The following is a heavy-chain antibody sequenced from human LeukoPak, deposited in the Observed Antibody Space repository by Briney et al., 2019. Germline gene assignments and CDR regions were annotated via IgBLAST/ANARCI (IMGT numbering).Heavy chain of an antibody. CDR3: TSGPYCSSTSCSERYYYYYMDV. CDR1: GFTFSGSA. Sequence: GGSLKLSCAAPGFTFSGSAMHWVRQASGKGLEWVGRIRSKANSYATAYAASVKGRFTISRDDSKNTAYLQMNSLKTEDTAVYYCTSGPYCSSTSCSERYYYYYMDVWGKGTTVTVSS. CDR2: IRSKANSYAT. D-gene: IGHD2-2*01. J-gene: IGHJ6*03. V-gene: IGHV3-73*01.